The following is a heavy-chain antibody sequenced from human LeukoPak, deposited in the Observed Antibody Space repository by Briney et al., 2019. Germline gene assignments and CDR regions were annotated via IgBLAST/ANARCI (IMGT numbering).Heavy chain of an antibody. CDR1: GGSFSGYY. J-gene: IGHJ6*04. CDR3: ARELYYYGSGSPRSGMDV. CDR2: IKHSGST. D-gene: IGHD3-10*01. Sequence: SETLSLTCAVYGGSFSGYYWSWIRQPPGKGLEWIGEIKHSGSTNYNPSLKSRVTISVGTSKNQFSLKLSSVTAADTAVYYCARELYYYGSGSPRSGMDVWGKGTTVTVSS. V-gene: IGHV4-34*01.